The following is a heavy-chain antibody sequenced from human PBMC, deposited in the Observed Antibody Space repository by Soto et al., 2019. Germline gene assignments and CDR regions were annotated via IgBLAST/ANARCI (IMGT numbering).Heavy chain of an antibody. CDR2: IYYSGST. D-gene: IGHD2-2*01. Sequence: CTVSGGSLSSYYWSWIRQPPGKGLEWIGYIYYSGSTNYNPSLKSRVTILVYTSKNQFSLMLSSVTAADTAVYYCARSGYCSSTSCYADYWGQGTLVTVSS. CDR3: ARSGYCSSTSCYADY. J-gene: IGHJ4*02. V-gene: IGHV4-59*01. CDR1: GGSLSSYY.